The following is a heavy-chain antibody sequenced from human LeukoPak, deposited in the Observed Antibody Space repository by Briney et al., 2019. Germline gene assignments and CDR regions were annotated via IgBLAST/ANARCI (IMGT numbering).Heavy chain of an antibody. CDR2: INPSGGST. V-gene: IGHV1-46*03. CDR3: ARPKGLYQLLAPFDY. D-gene: IGHD2-2*01. Sequence: ASVKVSCKASGYTFTSYYMHWVRQAPGQGLEWMGIINPSGGSTSYAQKFQGRVTMTRDTSTSTVYMELSSLRSEDTAVCYCARPKGLYQLLAPFDYWGQGTLVTVSS. J-gene: IGHJ4*02. CDR1: GYTFTSYY.